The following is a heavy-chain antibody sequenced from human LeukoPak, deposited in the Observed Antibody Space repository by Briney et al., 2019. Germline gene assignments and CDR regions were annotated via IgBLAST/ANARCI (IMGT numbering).Heavy chain of an antibody. J-gene: IGHJ4*02. Sequence: WGSLRLSCAASGFTFSYYGMHWVRQAPGKGLEWLAVIWSDGSNKYYADSAKGRFTISRDNSKNTLYLEMNSLRAEDTAVYFCARARSSTFSYSDYWGQGTLVTVSS. CDR2: IWSDGSNK. CDR3: ARARSSTFSYSDY. D-gene: IGHD2-21*01. CDR1: GFTFSYYG. V-gene: IGHV3-33*01.